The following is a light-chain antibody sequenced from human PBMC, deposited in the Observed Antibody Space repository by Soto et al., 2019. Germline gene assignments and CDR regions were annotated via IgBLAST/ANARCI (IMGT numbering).Light chain of an antibody. Sequence: QSVLTQPPSASGSPGQSVTISCAGTINDVGGYNYVSWYQQHPGKVPQLMIYQVTKRPSGFPDRFSASKSDTTASLTISGLQAEDEGDYYCMSYAGGNRFVFGTGTKVTVL. CDR1: INDVGGYNY. CDR3: MSYAGGNRFV. J-gene: IGLJ1*01. CDR2: QVT. V-gene: IGLV2-8*01.